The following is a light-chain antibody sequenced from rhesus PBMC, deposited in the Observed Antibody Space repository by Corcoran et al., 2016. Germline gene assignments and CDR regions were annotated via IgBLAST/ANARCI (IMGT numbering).Light chain of an antibody. CDR2: AAS. CDR3: QQGDSIPRT. Sequence: DIQMSQSPSSLSASVGDKVTITCRASQDISNALAWYQQKPGKAPNLLIYAASSLQSRVPSRFSGSRSGAEFTHTIGSLQPGDFATYCCQQGDSIPRTFGQETKVEIK. V-gene: IGKV1-33*02. CDR1: QDISNA. J-gene: IGKJ1*01.